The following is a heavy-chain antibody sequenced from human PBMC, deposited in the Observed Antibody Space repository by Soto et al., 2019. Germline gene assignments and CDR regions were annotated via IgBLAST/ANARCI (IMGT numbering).Heavy chain of an antibody. Sequence: LRLSCAASGFTFSSYAMSWVRQAPGKGLEWVSAISGSGGSTYYADSVKGRFTISRDNSKNTLYLQMNSLRAEDTAVYYCAKTDIAVAGTTSAYFDYWGQGTLVTVSS. CDR3: AKTDIAVAGTTSAYFDY. V-gene: IGHV3-23*01. CDR2: ISGSGGST. J-gene: IGHJ4*02. CDR1: GFTFSSYA. D-gene: IGHD6-19*01.